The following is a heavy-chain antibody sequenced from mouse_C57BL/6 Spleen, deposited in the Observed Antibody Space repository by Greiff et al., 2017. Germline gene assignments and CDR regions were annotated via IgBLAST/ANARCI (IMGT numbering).Heavy chain of an antibody. CDR2: INYDGSST. J-gene: IGHJ4*01. CDR3: ARGGYYGSSYDYYAMDY. Sequence: DVKLVESEGGLVQPGSSMKLSCTASGFTFSDYYMAWVRQVPEKGLEWVANINYDGSSTYYLDSLKSRFIISRDNAKNILYMQMSSLNSEDTATYYCARGGYYGSSYDYYAMDYWGQGTSVTVSS. CDR1: GFTFSDYY. D-gene: IGHD1-1*01. V-gene: IGHV5-16*01.